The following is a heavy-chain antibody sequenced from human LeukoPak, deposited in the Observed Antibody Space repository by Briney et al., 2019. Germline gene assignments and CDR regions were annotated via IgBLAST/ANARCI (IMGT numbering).Heavy chain of an antibody. D-gene: IGHD3-16*02. J-gene: IGHJ3*02. CDR2: IKQDGSEK. CDR3: ARATNDYVWGSYRLNAFDI. CDR1: GFTFSSYW. Sequence: PGGSLRLSCAASGFTFSSYWMSWVRQVPGKGLEWVANIKQDGSEKYYVDSVKGRFTISRDNAKNSLYLQMNSLRAEDTAVYYCARATNDYVWGSYRLNAFDIWGQGTMVTVSS. V-gene: IGHV3-7*01.